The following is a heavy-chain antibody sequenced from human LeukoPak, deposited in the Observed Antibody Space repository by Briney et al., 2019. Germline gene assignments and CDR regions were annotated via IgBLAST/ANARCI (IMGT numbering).Heavy chain of an antibody. Sequence: SETLSLTCTVSGGSISRYYWSWIRQPPGKGLEWIGYVSYSGSTNSNPSLKSRVTISVDTSKEQFSLKLSSVTAADTAVYYCARFSGSYRPFDYWGQGILVTVSS. CDR1: GGSISRYY. J-gene: IGHJ4*02. CDR3: ARFSGSYRPFDY. D-gene: IGHD3-16*02. V-gene: IGHV4-59*01. CDR2: VSYSGST.